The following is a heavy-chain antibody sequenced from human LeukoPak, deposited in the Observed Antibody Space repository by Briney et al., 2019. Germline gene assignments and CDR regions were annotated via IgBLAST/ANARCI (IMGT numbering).Heavy chain of an antibody. D-gene: IGHD4-23*01. J-gene: IGHJ4*02. Sequence: GGSLRLSCAASGFSFSSYGMSWVRQAPGKGLEWVSAISGSGGSTYYADSVKGRFTISRDNSKNTLYLQMNSLRAEDTAVYYCAKDPFTVVTPGYFDYWGQGTLVTVSS. CDR2: ISGSGGST. CDR1: GFSFSSYG. V-gene: IGHV3-23*01. CDR3: AKDPFTVVTPGYFDY.